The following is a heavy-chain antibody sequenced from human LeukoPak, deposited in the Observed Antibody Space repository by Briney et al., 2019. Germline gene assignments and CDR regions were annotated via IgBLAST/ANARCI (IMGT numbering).Heavy chain of an antibody. J-gene: IGHJ4*02. V-gene: IGHV4-59*01. CDR1: GGSISSYY. Sequence: SETLSLTCTVSGGSISSYYWSWIRQPPGKGLEWIGYIYYSGSTNYNPSLKSRVTISVDTSKNQFSLKLSSVTAADTAVYYCARYRVGATYFDYWGQGTLVTVSS. CDR3: ARYRVGATYFDY. CDR2: IYYSGST. D-gene: IGHD1-26*01.